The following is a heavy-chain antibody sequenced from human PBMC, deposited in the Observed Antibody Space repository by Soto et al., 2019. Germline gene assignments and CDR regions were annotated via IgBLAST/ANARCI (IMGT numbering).Heavy chain of an antibody. CDR2: INADKSNT. CDR3: ARYFFDSSGYFDY. J-gene: IGHJ4*02. V-gene: IGHV1-3*01. Sequence: ASVKVSCKTSGYTLTAYAMHWVRQAPGHSLESMGWINADKSNTKVSEKFQGRVTITRDTVANAVYMELSSLTSEDTAVYFCARYFFDSSGYFDYWGQGTPVTVSS. CDR1: GYTLTAYA. D-gene: IGHD2-15*01.